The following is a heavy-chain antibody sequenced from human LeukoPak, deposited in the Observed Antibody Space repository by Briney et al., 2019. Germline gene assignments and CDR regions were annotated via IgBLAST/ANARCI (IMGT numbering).Heavy chain of an antibody. Sequence: GASVKVSCKASGYTFTSYTMHWVRQAPGQRLEWMGWINTGNGNTKYSQEFQGRVTITRDTSASTAYMELSSLRSEDTAVYYCARDPHTAMAGYNWFDPWGQGTLVTVSS. CDR2: INTGNGNT. J-gene: IGHJ5*02. V-gene: IGHV1-3*03. D-gene: IGHD5-18*01. CDR3: ARDPHTAMAGYNWFDP. CDR1: GYTFTSYT.